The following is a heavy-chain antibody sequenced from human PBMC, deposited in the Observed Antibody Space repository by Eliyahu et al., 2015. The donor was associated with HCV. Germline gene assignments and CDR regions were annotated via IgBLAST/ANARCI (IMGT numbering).Heavy chain of an antibody. CDR2: IHYSGST. J-gene: IGHJ5*02. CDR1: GGSITTYY. CDR3: ASGGGGIAVTGTGGWFDP. V-gene: IGHV4-59*01. D-gene: IGHD6-19*01. Sequence: QVQLQESGPGLVKPSETLSLTCTVSGGSITTYYWXWIRQPPGKGLEWIGDIHYSGSTNYNPSLKSRVTISLDTSKNQFSLNLTSVTAADTAMYYCASGGGGIAVTGTGGWFDPWGQGTLATVSS.